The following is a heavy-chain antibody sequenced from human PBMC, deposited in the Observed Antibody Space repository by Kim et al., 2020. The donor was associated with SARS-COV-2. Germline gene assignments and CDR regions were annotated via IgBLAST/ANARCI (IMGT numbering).Heavy chain of an antibody. CDR1: GGSISSSSYY. D-gene: IGHD6-6*01. V-gene: IGHV4-39*01. Sequence: SETLSLTCTVSGGSISSSSYYWGWIRQPPGKGLEWIGSIYYSGSTYYNPSLKSRVTISVDTSKNQFSLKLSSVTAADTAVYYCANSWSSSSRSHFDYWGQGTLVTVSS. J-gene: IGHJ4*02. CDR2: IYYSGST. CDR3: ANSWSSSSRSHFDY.